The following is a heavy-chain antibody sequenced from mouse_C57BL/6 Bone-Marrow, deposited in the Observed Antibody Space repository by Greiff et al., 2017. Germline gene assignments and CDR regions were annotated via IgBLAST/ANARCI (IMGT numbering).Heavy chain of an antibody. CDR1: GFSLSTFGMG. J-gene: IGHJ3*01. Sequence: QVTLQVPGPGILQPSQTLSLTCSFSGFSLSTFGMGVGWIRQPSGKGLEWLAHIWWDDDKYYNPALKSRPTISKDTSKNQAFITFANVDTADTATYYGARSNYPAWFAYWGQGTLVTVSA. D-gene: IGHD2-1*01. V-gene: IGHV8-8*01. CDR2: IWWDDDK. CDR3: ARSNYPAWFAY.